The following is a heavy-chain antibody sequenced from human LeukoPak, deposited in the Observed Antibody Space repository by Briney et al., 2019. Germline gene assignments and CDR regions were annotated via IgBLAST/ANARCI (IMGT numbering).Heavy chain of an antibody. J-gene: IGHJ4*02. V-gene: IGHV3-9*01. Sequence: GGSLRLSCAASGFTFDDYAMHWVRQAPGKGLEWVSGISWNSGSIGYADSVKGRFTTSRDNAKNSLYLQMNSLRAEDTALYYCAKGRGYDYVWGSYSDFDYWGQGTLVTVSS. D-gene: IGHD3-16*01. CDR3: AKGRGYDYVWGSYSDFDY. CDR1: GFTFDDYA. CDR2: ISWNSGSI.